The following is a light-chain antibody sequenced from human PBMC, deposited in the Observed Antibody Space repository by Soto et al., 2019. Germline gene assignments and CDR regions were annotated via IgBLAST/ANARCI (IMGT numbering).Light chain of an antibody. CDR2: GES. CDR3: QQYGGSPSIT. J-gene: IGKJ5*01. Sequence: EIVLTQSPGTLSLSPGEGATLSCRASQILSSNYLAWYQQKPGQAPRLLIYGESRRATGIPDRFSGSGSGTDFTLAIRRLEPEDPAVYYCQQYGGSPSITFGQGTRLEIK. CDR1: QILSSNY. V-gene: IGKV3-20*01.